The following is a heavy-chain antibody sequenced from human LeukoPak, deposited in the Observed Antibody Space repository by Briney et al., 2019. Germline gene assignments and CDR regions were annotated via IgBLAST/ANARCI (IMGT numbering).Heavy chain of an antibody. V-gene: IGHV1-3*01. CDR3: ARDGIAVAAFDY. J-gene: IGHJ4*02. CDR2: INAGNGNT. Sequence: ASVKDSCKASGDTFTSYAMHWVRQAPGQRLEWMGWINAGNGNTKYSQKFQGRVTITRDTSASTAYMERSSLRSEDTAVYYCARDGIAVAAFDYWGQGTLVTVSS. CDR1: GDTFTSYA. D-gene: IGHD6-19*01.